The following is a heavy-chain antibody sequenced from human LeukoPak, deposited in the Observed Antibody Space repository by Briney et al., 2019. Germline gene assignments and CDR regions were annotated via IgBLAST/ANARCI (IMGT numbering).Heavy chain of an antibody. CDR1: GFTFSSYTFSAYA. D-gene: IGHD2-15*01. V-gene: IGHV3-23*01. Sequence: GGSLRLSCAASGFTFSSYTFSAYAMSWVRQAPGKGLEWVSAVSGSGVSTYYADSVKGRFTISRDNSKNTLYLQMNGLRAEDTAVYYCAKGVEDSGIYYYYYMDVWGKGTTVTVSS. J-gene: IGHJ6*03. CDR3: AKGVEDSGIYYYYYMDV. CDR2: VSGSGVST.